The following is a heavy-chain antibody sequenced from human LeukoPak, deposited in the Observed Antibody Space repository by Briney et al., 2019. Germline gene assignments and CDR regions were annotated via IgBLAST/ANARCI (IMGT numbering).Heavy chain of an antibody. J-gene: IGHJ4*02. D-gene: IGHD1-26*01. Sequence: ASVKVSCKASGYTFTSYGISWVRQAPGQGLEWMGIINPSGGSTSYAQKFQGRVTMTRDMSTSTVYMELSSLRSEDTAVYYCAREGGGAYFDYWGQGTLVTVSS. CDR3: AREGGGAYFDY. CDR1: GYTFTSYG. CDR2: INPSGGST. V-gene: IGHV1-46*01.